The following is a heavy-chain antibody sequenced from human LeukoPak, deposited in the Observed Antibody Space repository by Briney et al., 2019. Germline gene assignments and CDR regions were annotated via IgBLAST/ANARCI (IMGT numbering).Heavy chain of an antibody. Sequence: GASVKVSCKASGYTFTSYYMHWVRQAPGQGLEWMGIINPSGDSTTYAQKFQGRVTMTRDTSTSTVYMELSSLRSEDTAVYYCASSDYGDLFDYWGHGTLVTVSS. CDR3: ASSDYGDLFDY. D-gene: IGHD4-17*01. CDR2: INPSGDST. V-gene: IGHV1-46*01. CDR1: GYTFTSYY. J-gene: IGHJ4*01.